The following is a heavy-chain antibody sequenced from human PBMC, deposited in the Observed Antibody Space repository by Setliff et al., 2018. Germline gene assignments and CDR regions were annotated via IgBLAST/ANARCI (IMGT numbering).Heavy chain of an antibody. CDR2: VYRGGSTT. CDR1: GFTFNNYV. D-gene: IGHD4-17*01. V-gene: IGHV3-23*03. CDR3: AKDLGDDGHYYYYMDV. J-gene: IGHJ6*03. Sequence: LRLSCAASGFTFNNYVMSWVRQAPGKRLEWVSVVYRGGSTTFYADSVKGRFTISRDDSKNTLYLQMNSLTVDDTAVYYCAKDLGDDGHYYYYMDVWGKGTTVTVSS.